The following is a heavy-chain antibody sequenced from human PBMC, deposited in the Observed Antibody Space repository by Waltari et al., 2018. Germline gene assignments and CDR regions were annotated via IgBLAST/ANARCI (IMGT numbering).Heavy chain of an antibody. CDR2: IYYSGST. D-gene: IGHD5-12*01. V-gene: IGHV4-39*01. Sequence: QLQLQESGPGLVKPSETLSLTCTVSGGSISSSSYYWGWIRQPPGKGLEWIGSIYYSGSTYYNPSLKGRVTISVDTSKNQFSLKLSSVTAADTAVYYCARQGVDNYYYYYYYMDVWGKGTTVTVSS. CDR3: ARQGVDNYYYYYYYMDV. J-gene: IGHJ6*03. CDR1: GGSISSSSYY.